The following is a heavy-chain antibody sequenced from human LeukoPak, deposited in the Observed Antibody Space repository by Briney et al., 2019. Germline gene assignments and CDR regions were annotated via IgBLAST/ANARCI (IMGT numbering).Heavy chain of an antibody. CDR2: ISAYNSNT. Sequence: ASVKVSCKASGYTFTSCGINWVRQAAGQGLKGRGWISAYNSNTHYAQTLQGRVTMTTDTSTSTAYMEVRSLRSDDTAVYYCAREVGRGFDYWGQGTLVTVSS. J-gene: IGHJ4*02. D-gene: IGHD1-26*01. CDR3: AREVGRGFDY. CDR1: GYTFTSCG. V-gene: IGHV1-18*01.